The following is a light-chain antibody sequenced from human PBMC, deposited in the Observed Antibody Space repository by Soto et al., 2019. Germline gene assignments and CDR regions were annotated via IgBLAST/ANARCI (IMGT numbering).Light chain of an antibody. CDR2: QVS. Sequence: QSALTQPASVSGSPGQSITISCTGTSSDVGGYNYVSWYQQHPGKAPKLMIFQVSNRPSGVSNRFSGSKSGNTPSLTISGLQAEDEADYYCSSYTSSSTQVFGTGTKLTVL. V-gene: IGLV2-14*01. CDR1: SSDVGGYNY. CDR3: SSYTSSSTQV. J-gene: IGLJ1*01.